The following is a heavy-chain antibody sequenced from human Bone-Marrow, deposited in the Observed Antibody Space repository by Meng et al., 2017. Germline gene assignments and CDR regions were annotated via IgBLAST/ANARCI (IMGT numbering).Heavy chain of an antibody. CDR2: MNPNSGNT. J-gene: IGHJ4*02. V-gene: IGHV1-8*01. CDR1: GYTFTSYD. Sequence: QVQLVQSGAEGKKLGASVKFICKASGYTFTSYDINWVRQATGQGLEWMGWMNPNSGNTGYAQKFQGRVTMTRNTSISTAYMELSSLRYEDTAVYYCARSGIQLWLYYWGQGTLVTVSS. CDR3: ARSGIQLWLYY. D-gene: IGHD5-18*01.